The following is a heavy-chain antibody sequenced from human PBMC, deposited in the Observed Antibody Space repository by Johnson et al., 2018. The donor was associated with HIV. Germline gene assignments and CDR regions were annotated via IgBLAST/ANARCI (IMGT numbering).Heavy chain of an antibody. D-gene: IGHD1-26*01. V-gene: IGHV3-9*01. CDR2: ISWNSGII. CDR1: GFTFDDYA. J-gene: IGHJ4*03. CDR3: AKDIGLSGSY. Sequence: VQLVESGRGVVQPGGSLRLSCAASGFTFDDYAIHWVRQAPGKGLDWVSGISWNSGIIGYADSVKGRFSISRDNAKNSLFLQMHSLRAEDTALYYCAKDIGLSGSY.